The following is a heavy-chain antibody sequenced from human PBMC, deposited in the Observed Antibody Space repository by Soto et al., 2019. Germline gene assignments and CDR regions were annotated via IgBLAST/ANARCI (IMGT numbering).Heavy chain of an antibody. CDR2: IKPSGGST. V-gene: IGHV1-46*03. CDR3: ARTGCSGGSCFSSYFQH. J-gene: IGHJ1*01. Sequence: ASVKVSCKASGYTFTSYYMHWVRQAPGQGLEWMGIIKPSGGSTSYAQKFQGRVTMTRDTSTSTVYMELSSLRSEDTAVYYCARTGCSGGSCFSSYFQHWGQGTLVTVSS. D-gene: IGHD2-15*01. CDR1: GYTFTSYY.